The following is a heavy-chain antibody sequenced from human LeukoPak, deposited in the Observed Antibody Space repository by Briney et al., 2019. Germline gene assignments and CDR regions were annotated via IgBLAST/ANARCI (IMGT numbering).Heavy chain of an antibody. CDR1: GYTFTGYY. D-gene: IGHD3-10*01. Sequence: AAVKASCKASGYTFTGYYMHWVRQAPVQGLEWMGWINPNSGGTNYAQKFQGRVTMTRDTSISTAYMELSGLRSDDTAVYYCARDMVRGVTNFDYWGQGTLVTVSS. CDR2: INPNSGGT. V-gene: IGHV1-2*02. CDR3: ARDMVRGVTNFDY. J-gene: IGHJ4*02.